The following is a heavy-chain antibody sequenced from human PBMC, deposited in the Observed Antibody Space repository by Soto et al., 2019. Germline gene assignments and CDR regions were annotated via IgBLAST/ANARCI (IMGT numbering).Heavy chain of an antibody. CDR2: ISYDGNKT. Sequence: QVQLVESGGGVVQPGRSLRVSCAASVFTFSIYAMHWVSQAPGTGLEWVAVISYDGNKTYYADSVKGRFTISRDNSKNTVYLQMKCLRDDDTAVYYCAKDRCPLSQWLRDPFDYWCQGTLVTVSP. CDR1: VFTFSIYA. CDR3: AKDRCPLSQWLRDPFDY. J-gene: IGHJ4*02. D-gene: IGHD6-19*01. V-gene: IGHV3-30*18.